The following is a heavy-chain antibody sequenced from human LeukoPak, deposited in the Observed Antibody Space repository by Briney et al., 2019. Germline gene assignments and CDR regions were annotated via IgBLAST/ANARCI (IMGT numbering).Heavy chain of an antibody. CDR2: IIPIFGTA. J-gene: IGHJ4*02. D-gene: IGHD5-18*01. CDR3: ASPARGYSYGYGY. Sequence: SVKVPCKASGGTFSSYAISWVRQAPGQGLEWMGGIIPIFGTANYAQKFQGRVTITADESTSTAYMELSSLRSEDTAVYYCASPARGYSYGYGYWGQGTLVTVSS. CDR1: GGTFSSYA. V-gene: IGHV1-69*13.